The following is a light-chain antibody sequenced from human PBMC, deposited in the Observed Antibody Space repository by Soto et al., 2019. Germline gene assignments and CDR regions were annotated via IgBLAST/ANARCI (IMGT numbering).Light chain of an antibody. CDR1: SSDVGGYNY. V-gene: IGLV2-8*01. CDR2: EVS. J-gene: IGLJ1*01. CDR3: SSYAGSNNFCV. Sequence: QSALTQPPSASGSPGQSVTISCTGTSSDVGGYNYVSWYQQHPGKAPKLMIYEVSKRPSGVPDRFSGSKSGNTASLTVSGIQAEDEAHYYCSSYAGSNNFCVFGTGTKVTV.